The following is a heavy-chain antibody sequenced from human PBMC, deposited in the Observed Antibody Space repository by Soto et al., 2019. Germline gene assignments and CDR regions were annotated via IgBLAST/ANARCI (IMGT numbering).Heavy chain of an antibody. CDR3: ARSGYGGYSHYFDY. V-gene: IGHV1-3*01. Sequence: GASVKVSCKASGYTFTAYAMHWVRQAPGQRLEWMGWINAGNGNTKYSQKFQGRVTITRDTSASTAYMELSSLRSEDTAVYYCARSGYGGYSHYFDYWGQGTLVTVSS. CDR1: GYTFTAYA. CDR2: INAGNGNT. J-gene: IGHJ4*02. D-gene: IGHD3-22*01.